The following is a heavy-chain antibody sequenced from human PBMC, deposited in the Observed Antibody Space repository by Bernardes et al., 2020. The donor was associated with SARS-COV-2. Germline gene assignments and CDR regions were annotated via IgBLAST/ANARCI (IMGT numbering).Heavy chain of an antibody. CDR2: IYPGDSDT. J-gene: IGHJ4*02. CDR3: ARPTRQGPNDSSGYFVDY. V-gene: IGHV5-51*01. D-gene: IGHD3-22*01. Sequence: GESLKISCKGSGYSFTSYWIGWVRQMPGKGLEWMGIIYPGDSDTRYSPSFQGQVTISADKSISTAYLQWSSLKASDTAMYYCARPTRQGPNDSSGYFVDYWGQGTLVTVSS. CDR1: GYSFTSYW.